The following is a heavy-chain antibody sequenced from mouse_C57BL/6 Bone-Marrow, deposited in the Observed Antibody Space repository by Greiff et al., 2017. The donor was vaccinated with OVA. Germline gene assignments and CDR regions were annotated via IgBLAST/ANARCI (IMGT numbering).Heavy chain of an antibody. CDR2: ISSGSSTI. CDR1: GFTFSDYG. J-gene: IGHJ4*01. Sequence: EVQRVESGGGLVKPGGSLKLSCAASGFTFSDYGMHWVRQAPEKGLEWVAYISSGSSTIYYADTVKGRFTISRDNAKNTLFLQMTSLRSEDTAMYYCASYYSNSHYDAMDYWGQGTSVTVSS. V-gene: IGHV5-17*01. D-gene: IGHD2-5*01. CDR3: ASYYSNSHYDAMDY.